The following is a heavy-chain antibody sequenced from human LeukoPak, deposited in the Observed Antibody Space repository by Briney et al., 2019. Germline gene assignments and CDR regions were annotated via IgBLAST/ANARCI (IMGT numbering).Heavy chain of an antibody. Sequence: SETLSLTCAVSGYSISGGYYWGWIRQPPGKGLEWIGSIYHSGSTYYNPSLKSRVTISVDTSKNQFSLKLSSVTAADTAVYYCARAGGFDPWGQGTLVTVSS. CDR1: GYSISGGYY. D-gene: IGHD1-14*01. J-gene: IGHJ5*02. V-gene: IGHV4-38-2*01. CDR2: IYHSGST. CDR3: ARAGGFDP.